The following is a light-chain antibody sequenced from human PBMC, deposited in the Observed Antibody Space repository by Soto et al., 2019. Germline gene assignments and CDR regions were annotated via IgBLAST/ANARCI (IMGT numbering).Light chain of an antibody. V-gene: IGLV2-11*01. Sequence: QSVLTQPRSLSGSPGKSVTISCTGSSSNVGGYNYVSWYQQHPGQAPKFIIYDVSKRPSGVPDRFSGSKSGNTASLNISGLQAEDEADYYCCSYAGSPTFVFGTGTTVTVL. J-gene: IGLJ1*01. CDR2: DVS. CDR3: CSYAGSPTFV. CDR1: SSNVGGYNY.